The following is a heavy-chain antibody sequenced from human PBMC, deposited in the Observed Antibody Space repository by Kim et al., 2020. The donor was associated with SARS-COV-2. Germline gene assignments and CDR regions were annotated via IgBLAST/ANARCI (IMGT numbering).Heavy chain of an antibody. J-gene: IGHJ4*02. Sequence: DSLQGRSTISRDDPKNTLYLQMNRLRAEDTAVYYCARAYGEYSTYYLDYWGQGNLVTVSS. CDR3: ARAYGEYSTYYLDY. V-gene: IGHV3-30*14. D-gene: IGHD4-17*01.